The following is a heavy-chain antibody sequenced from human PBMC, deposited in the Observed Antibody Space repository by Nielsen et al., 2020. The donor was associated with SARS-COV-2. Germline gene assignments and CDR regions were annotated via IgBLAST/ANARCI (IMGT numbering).Heavy chain of an antibody. CDR3: AKSAGGYSSGWYLGFDY. V-gene: IGHV3-23*01. D-gene: IGHD6-19*01. CDR2: ISGSGGST. Sequence: GESLKISCAASGFTFSSYAMSWVRQAPGKGLEWVSAISGSGGSTYYADSVKGRFTISRDNSKNTLYLQMNSLRAEDTAVYYCAKSAGGYSSGWYLGFDYWGQGTLVTVSS. J-gene: IGHJ4*02. CDR1: GFTFSSYA.